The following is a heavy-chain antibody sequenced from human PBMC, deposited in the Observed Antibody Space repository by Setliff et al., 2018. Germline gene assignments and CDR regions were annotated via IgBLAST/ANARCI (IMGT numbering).Heavy chain of an antibody. V-gene: IGHV3-33*01. J-gene: IGHJ4*02. D-gene: IGHD3-3*01. Sequence: PGGSLRLSCAASGFTFSSYGMHWVRQAPGKGLEWVAVIWYDGSNKYYADSVKGRFTISRDNSKNTLYLQMNSLRAEDTAVYYCARDLGYDFWSGYDYYFDYWGQGTLVTVSS. CDR3: ARDLGYDFWSGYDYYFDY. CDR2: IWYDGSNK. CDR1: GFTFSSYG.